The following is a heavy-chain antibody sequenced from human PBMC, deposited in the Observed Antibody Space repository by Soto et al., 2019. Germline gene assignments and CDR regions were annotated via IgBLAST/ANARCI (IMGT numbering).Heavy chain of an antibody. J-gene: IGHJ6*02. CDR2: INPNSGGT. Sequence: ASVKVSCKASGYTFTGYYIHWVRQAPGQGLEWMGWINPNSGGTNYAQKFQGWVTMTRDTSISTAYMELSRLRSDDTAVYYCAREALYGDYVYYYGMDVWGQGTTVTVSS. CDR3: AREALYGDYVYYYGMDV. D-gene: IGHD4-17*01. V-gene: IGHV1-2*04. CDR1: GYTFTGYY.